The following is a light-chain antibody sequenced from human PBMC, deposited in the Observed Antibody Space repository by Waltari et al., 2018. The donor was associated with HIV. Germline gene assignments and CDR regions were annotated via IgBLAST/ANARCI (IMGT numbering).Light chain of an antibody. V-gene: IGLV3-1*01. Sequence: SYELTQPPSVSVSPGQTASITCSGDKLGDKYACWYQQKPGQSPVLVIYQDSKRPSGIPDRFSGSNSGNTATLTIIGTQAMDEADYYCQAWDSSTYVFGTGTKVTVL. CDR3: QAWDSSTYV. CDR1: KLGDKY. CDR2: QDS. J-gene: IGLJ1*01.